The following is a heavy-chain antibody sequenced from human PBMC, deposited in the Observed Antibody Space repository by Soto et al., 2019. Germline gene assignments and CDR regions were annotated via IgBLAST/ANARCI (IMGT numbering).Heavy chain of an antibody. D-gene: IGHD5-12*01. Sequence: QVQLVQSGAEVKKPGSSVKVSCKASGGTFSSYAISWVRQAPGQGLEWMGGIIRIFGTANYAQKFQGRVTITADHSTSTAYMGPSIRRAEDTAVYYCGGSWSSGYENEGGSFDYWGQGTLVTVSS. J-gene: IGHJ4*02. CDR1: GGTFSSYA. CDR2: IIRIFGTA. CDR3: GGSWSSGYENEGGSFDY. V-gene: IGHV1-69*12.